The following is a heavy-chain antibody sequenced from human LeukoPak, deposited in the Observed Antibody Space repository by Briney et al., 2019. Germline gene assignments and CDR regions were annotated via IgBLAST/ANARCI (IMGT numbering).Heavy chain of an antibody. CDR3: AKGPLRGTAAAIDY. CDR1: GFTFNNYG. Sequence: GKSLRLSCAASGFTFNNYGMHWVRQAPGKGLEWVAVISYDGRNIHYPDSVKGRFTISRDISMDTLWLQMDSLRTEDTAVYYCAKGPLRGTAAAIDYWGQGTLVTVSS. CDR2: ISYDGRNI. V-gene: IGHV3-30*18. J-gene: IGHJ4*02. D-gene: IGHD2-2*01.